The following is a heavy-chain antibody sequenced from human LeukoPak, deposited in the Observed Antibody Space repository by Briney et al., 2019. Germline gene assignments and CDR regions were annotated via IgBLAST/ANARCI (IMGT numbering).Heavy chain of an antibody. D-gene: IGHD6-6*01. J-gene: IGHJ4*01. V-gene: IGHV3-33*01. CDR3: ARDSSRRSSSPDY. Sequence: GGSLRLSCAASGFTFSNFGMHWVRQAPGKGLEWVALIWHDGSNKNYADSVKGRFTISRDNSKSTLYLQMDSLRVEDTAVYYCARDSSRRSSSPDYWGQGTLVTVSS. CDR1: GFTFSNFG. CDR2: IWHDGSNK.